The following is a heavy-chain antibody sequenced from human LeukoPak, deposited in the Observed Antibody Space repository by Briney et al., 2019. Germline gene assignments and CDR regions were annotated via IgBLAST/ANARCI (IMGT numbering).Heavy chain of an antibody. V-gene: IGHV1-18*01. CDR3: ARPPYYYDSSGYIAHPYYFDY. CDR2: TSVYNGNT. D-gene: IGHD3-22*01. J-gene: IGHJ4*02. CDR1: GYTFTSYG. Sequence: ASVKVSCKASGYTFTSYGINWVRQATGQGLEWMGWTSVYNGNTNYAQKLQGRVTMTTDTSTSTAYMELRSLRSDDTAVYYCARPPYYYDSSGYIAHPYYFDYWGQGTLVTVSS.